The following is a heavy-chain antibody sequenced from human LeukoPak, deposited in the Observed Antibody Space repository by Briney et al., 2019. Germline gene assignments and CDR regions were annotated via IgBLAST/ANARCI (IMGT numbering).Heavy chain of an antibody. CDR2: ISSSSSYI. Sequence: GGTLRLSCAASGFTFSSYSMNWVRQAPGKGLEWVSSISSSSSYIYYADSVKGRFTISRDNAKNSLYLQMNSLRAEDTAVYYCARDPSSGWYLKGWFDPWGQGTLVTVSS. CDR3: ARDPSSGWYLKGWFDP. D-gene: IGHD6-19*01. J-gene: IGHJ5*02. V-gene: IGHV3-21*01. CDR1: GFTFSSYS.